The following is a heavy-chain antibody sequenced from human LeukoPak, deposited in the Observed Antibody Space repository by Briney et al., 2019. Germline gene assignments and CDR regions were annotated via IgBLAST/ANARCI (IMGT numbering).Heavy chain of an antibody. CDR2: IYYSGSA. V-gene: IGHV4-61*01. Sequence: SEALSLTCTVSGGSVSSGSYYWSWIRQPPGKGLEWIGYIYYSGSAKYNPSLKSRVTISVDTSKNQFSLKLTSVTAADTAVYYCAASRQQYDPPYYYYGMDVWGRGTTVTVSS. D-gene: IGHD6-13*01. J-gene: IGHJ6*02. CDR1: GGSVSSGSYY. CDR3: AASRQQYDPPYYYYGMDV.